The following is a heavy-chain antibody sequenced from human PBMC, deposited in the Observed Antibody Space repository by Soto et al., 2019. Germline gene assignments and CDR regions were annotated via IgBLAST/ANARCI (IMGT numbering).Heavy chain of an antibody. CDR3: TTAGNYHRWDSYNGMEV. V-gene: IGHV3-15*01. Sequence: GGSLRLSCAASGFTFTKAWMSWVRQAPGKGLEWVGRVKSKVDGGTSDYAAPAKGRFTISRDDSKATVFLQMNSLKIEDTAVYYCTTAGNYHRWDSYNGMEVWGQGTTVTVSS. CDR1: GFTFTKAW. CDR2: VKSKVDGGTS. D-gene: IGHD3-16*02. J-gene: IGHJ6*02.